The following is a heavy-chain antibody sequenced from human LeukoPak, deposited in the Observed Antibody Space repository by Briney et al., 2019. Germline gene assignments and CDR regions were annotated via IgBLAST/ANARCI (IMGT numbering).Heavy chain of an antibody. J-gene: IGHJ3*02. V-gene: IGHV3-66*01. CDR3: ARDPLRGDGVAFDI. Sequence: GGSRRLSCPAPGLTLSSAYMSWVRQAPGKGLKWVSVIYSGGSIDYADSVKGRFTVSRDNSKNTLYLQMNSLRAEDTAVYYCARDPLRGDGVAFDIWGQGTMVTVSS. CDR1: GLTLSSAY. D-gene: IGHD3-16*01. CDR2: IYSGGSI.